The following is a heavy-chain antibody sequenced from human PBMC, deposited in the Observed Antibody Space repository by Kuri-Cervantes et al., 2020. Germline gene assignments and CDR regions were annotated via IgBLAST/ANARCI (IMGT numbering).Heavy chain of an antibody. CDR1: GGSISSGNYY. Sequence: SETLSLTCTVSGGSISSGNYYWSWIRQPPGKGLEWIGYIYDRGSTNYNPSLKSRVTISVDTSKNQFSLKLSSVTAADTAVYYCARDGDGPFDYWGQGTLVTVSS. J-gene: IGHJ4*02. CDR3: ARDGDGPFDY. V-gene: IGHV4-61*01. D-gene: IGHD5-24*01. CDR2: IYDRGST.